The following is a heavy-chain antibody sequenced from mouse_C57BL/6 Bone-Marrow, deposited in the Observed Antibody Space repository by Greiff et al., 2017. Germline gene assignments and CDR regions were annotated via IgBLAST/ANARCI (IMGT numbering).Heavy chain of an antibody. CDR2: IYPGNSDT. CDR1: GYTFTSYW. J-gene: IGHJ3*01. CDR3: TRDYDYDGRGFAY. D-gene: IGHD2-4*01. V-gene: IGHV1-5*01. Sequence: EVQLQQSGTVLARPGASVKMSCKTSGYTFTSYWMHWVKQRPGQGLEWIGAIYPGNSDTSYNQKFKGKAQLTAVTSASTAYMELSSLTNEDSAVYYCTRDYDYDGRGFAYWGQGTLVTVSA.